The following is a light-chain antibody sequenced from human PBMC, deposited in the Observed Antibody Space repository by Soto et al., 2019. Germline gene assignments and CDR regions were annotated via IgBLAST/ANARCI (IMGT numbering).Light chain of an antibody. J-gene: IGLJ3*02. CDR3: AAWDDSLNGQGV. V-gene: IGLV1-44*01. Sequence: QSVLTQPPSASGTPGQRVTISCSGSSSNIGSNTVSWYQQLPGTAPKLLIYSSNQRPSWVPDRFSGSKSGTSASLAISGLQSEDEADYYCAAWDDSLNGQGVFGGGTQLTVL. CDR2: SSN. CDR1: SSNIGSNT.